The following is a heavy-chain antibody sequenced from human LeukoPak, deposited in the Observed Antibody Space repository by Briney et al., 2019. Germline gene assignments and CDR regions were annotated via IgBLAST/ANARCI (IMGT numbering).Heavy chain of an antibody. J-gene: IGHJ5*02. D-gene: IGHD6-13*01. Sequence: GGSLRLSCAASGFTFSSYGMHWVRQAPGKGLEWVAVISYDGSNKYYADSVKGRFTISRDNSKNTLYLQMNSLRAEDTAVYYCAKDPGGSSWYNWFDPWGQGTLVTVSS. CDR3: AKDPGGSSWYNWFDP. CDR2: ISYDGSNK. V-gene: IGHV3-30*18. CDR1: GFTFSSYG.